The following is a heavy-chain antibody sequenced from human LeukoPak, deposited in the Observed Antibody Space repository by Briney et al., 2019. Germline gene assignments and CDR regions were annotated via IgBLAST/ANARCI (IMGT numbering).Heavy chain of an antibody. CDR1: GFTFSSYS. CDR3: TRGNYDILTGYNAVDY. D-gene: IGHD3-9*01. CDR2: ISSSSYI. V-gene: IGHV3-21*01. Sequence: SGESLRLSCVASGFTFSSYSMNWVRQAPGKGLEWVSFISSSSYIHYADSVKGRFTISRDNAKNSLYLQMNSLRAEDTAVYYCTRGNYDILTGYNAVDYWGQGTLVTVSS. J-gene: IGHJ4*02.